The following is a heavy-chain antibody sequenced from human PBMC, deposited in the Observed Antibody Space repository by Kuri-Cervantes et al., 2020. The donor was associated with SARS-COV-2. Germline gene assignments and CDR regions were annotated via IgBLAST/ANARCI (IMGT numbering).Heavy chain of an antibody. CDR3: ARAYGDYVFREGLDS. CDR2: IYSGGST. D-gene: IGHD4-17*01. CDR1: GITVSNNY. J-gene: IGHJ4*02. V-gene: IGHV3-66*01. Sequence: LSLTCAASGITVSNNYMTWVRQAPGKGLEWVSVIYSGGSTFYADSVKGRFTISRDNAKNSLYLQMNSLRAEDTAVYYCARAYGDYVFREGLDSWGQGTLVTVSS.